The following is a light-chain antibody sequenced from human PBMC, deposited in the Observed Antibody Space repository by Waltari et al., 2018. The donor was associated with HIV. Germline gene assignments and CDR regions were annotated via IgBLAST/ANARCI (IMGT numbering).Light chain of an antibody. CDR3: CSYAGSSTFVV. CDR1: SSDVGSYYL. V-gene: IGLV2-23*02. CDR2: EVS. J-gene: IGLJ2*01. Sequence: HSALTQPASVSGSPGQSITISCTGTSSDVGSYYLVSWYQQHPGKAPKLMIYEVSKRPSGVSNRFSGSKSGNTASLTISGLQAEDEADYYCCSYAGSSTFVVFGGGTKLTVL.